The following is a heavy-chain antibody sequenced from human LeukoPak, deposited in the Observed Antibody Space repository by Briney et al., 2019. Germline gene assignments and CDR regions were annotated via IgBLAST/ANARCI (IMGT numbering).Heavy chain of an antibody. D-gene: IGHD6-13*01. Sequence: GGSLRLSCAASGFTFSSYSMNWVRQAPGKGLEWVSSISSSSSYIYYADSAKGRFTISRDNAKNSLYLQMNSLRAEDTAVYYCSRDQIAAAGIDYWGQGTLVTVSS. CDR3: SRDQIAAAGIDY. CDR2: ISSSSSYI. J-gene: IGHJ4*02. V-gene: IGHV3-21*01. CDR1: GFTFSSYS.